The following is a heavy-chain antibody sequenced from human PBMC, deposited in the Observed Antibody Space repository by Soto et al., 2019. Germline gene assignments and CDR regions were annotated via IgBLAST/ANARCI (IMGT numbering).Heavy chain of an antibody. CDR3: ARGPYKPPAVDYYYYGMDV. CDR1: GVSISSYY. Sequence: SETLSLTCTVSGVSISSYYWSWIRQPPGKGLEWIGYIYYSGSTNYNPSLKSRVTISVDTSKNQFSLKLSSVTAADTAVYYCARGPYKPPAVDYYYYGMDVWGQGTTVTVSS. D-gene: IGHD1-1*01. CDR2: IYYSGST. V-gene: IGHV4-59*12. J-gene: IGHJ6*02.